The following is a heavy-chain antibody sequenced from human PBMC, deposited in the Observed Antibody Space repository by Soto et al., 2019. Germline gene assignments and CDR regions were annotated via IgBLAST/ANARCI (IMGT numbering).Heavy chain of an antibody. Sequence: QVQLLQSGAEVKKPGASVKVSCKASGYTFTSYGISWVGQAPGQGLEWMGWISAYNVNTNNAQKLQGRVTMTTDTSTSTAYMELRSLRSDDTAVYYCARGWYSSTHIGGWFDPWGQGTLVTVSS. CDR3: ARGWYSSTHIGGWFDP. CDR1: GYTFTSYG. V-gene: IGHV1-18*01. CDR2: ISAYNVNT. J-gene: IGHJ5*02. D-gene: IGHD6-13*01.